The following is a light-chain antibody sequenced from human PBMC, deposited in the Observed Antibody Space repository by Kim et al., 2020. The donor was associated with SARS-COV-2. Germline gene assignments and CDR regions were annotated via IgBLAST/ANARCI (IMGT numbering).Light chain of an antibody. Sequence: QSALTQPRSVSGSPGQSVTISCTGTSSDVGGYNYVSWYQQHPGKAPKLMIYDVSKRPPGVPDRFSGSKSGNTASLTISGLQAEDEADYYCCSYAGSYTSFGGGTQLTVL. V-gene: IGLV2-11*01. CDR1: SSDVGGYNY. J-gene: IGLJ2*01. CDR2: DVS. CDR3: CSYAGSYTS.